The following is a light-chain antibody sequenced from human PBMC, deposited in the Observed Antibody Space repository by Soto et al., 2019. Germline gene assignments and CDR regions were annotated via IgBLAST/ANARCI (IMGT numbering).Light chain of an antibody. J-gene: IGLJ2*01. Sequence: QSVLTQPASVSGSPGQSITISCTGTSSDIGSYNRVSWHQQHPGKAPKLMIYEDTQRPSRVSNRFSGSKSGNTASLTITGLQAEDEADYYCCSYAGPSIFVVFGGGTQLTVL. CDR2: EDT. CDR3: CSYAGPSIFVV. V-gene: IGLV2-23*02. CDR1: SSDIGSYNR.